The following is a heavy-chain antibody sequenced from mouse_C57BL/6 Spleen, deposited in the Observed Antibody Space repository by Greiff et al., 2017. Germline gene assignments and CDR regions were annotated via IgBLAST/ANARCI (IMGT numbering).Heavy chain of an antibody. D-gene: IGHD3-1*01. Sequence: EVQLQQSGPELVKPGASVKISCKASGYTFTDYYMNWVKQSHGKSLEWIGDINPNNGGTSYNQKFKGKATLTVDKSSSTAYMELRSLTSEDSAVYYCARGGRAYYFDYWGQGTTLTVSS. V-gene: IGHV1-26*01. CDR1: GYTFTDYY. J-gene: IGHJ2*01. CDR2: INPNNGGT. CDR3: ARGGRAYYFDY.